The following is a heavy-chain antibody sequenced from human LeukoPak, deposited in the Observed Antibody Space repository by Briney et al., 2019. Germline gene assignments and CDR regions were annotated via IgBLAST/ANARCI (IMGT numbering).Heavy chain of an antibody. Sequence: GGSLRLSCTASGFTFRNYVMSWVRQAPGKGLEWVSSIRSSGDDTSSADSVKGRFTIFRDNSKSTLYLQMNSLRAEDTAIYYCAKVRPPPGSGWYGGDDYRGQGTLVTASP. D-gene: IGHD6-19*01. J-gene: IGHJ4*02. CDR1: GFTFRNYV. CDR3: AKVRPPPGSGWYGGDDY. V-gene: IGHV3-23*01. CDR2: IRSSGDDT.